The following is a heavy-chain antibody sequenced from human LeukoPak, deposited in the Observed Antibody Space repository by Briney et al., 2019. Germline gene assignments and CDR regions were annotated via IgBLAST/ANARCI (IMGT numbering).Heavy chain of an antibody. CDR1: GGSISSYY. CDR2: IYYSGST. CDR3: ARMTNYYDSSGNDY. D-gene: IGHD3-22*01. V-gene: IGHV4-59*01. J-gene: IGHJ4*02. Sequence: SQTLSLTCTVSGGSISSYYWSWIRQPPGKGLEWIGYIYYSGSTNYNPSLKSRVTISVDTSKNQFSLKLSSVTAADTAVYYCARMTNYYDSSGNDYWGQGTLVTVSS.